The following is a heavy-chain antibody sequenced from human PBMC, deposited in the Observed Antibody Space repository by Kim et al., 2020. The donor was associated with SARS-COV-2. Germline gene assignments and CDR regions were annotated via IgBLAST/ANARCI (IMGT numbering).Heavy chain of an antibody. V-gene: IGHV4-34*01. CDR3: ARARWELLDY. Sequence: SETLSLTCAVYGGSFSGYYWSWIRQPPGKGLEWIGEINHSGSTNYNPSLKSRVTISVDTSKNQFSLKLSSVTAADTAVYYCARARWELLDYWGQGTLVTV. D-gene: IGHD1-26*01. J-gene: IGHJ4*02. CDR1: GGSFSGYY. CDR2: INHSGST.